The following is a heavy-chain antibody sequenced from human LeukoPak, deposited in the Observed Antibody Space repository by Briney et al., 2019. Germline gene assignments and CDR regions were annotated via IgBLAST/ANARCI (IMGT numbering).Heavy chain of an antibody. J-gene: IGHJ3*02. Sequence: GASVKVSCKASGYMFIGYYIHWVRQAPGQGLEWMGWINPNSGGTNYAQKFRGRVTMTRAPSLHTAYMEVISLSSDDTAVYYCARCACITTLLGDFDIWGQGTKVTVSS. D-gene: IGHD3-22*01. CDR2: INPNSGGT. V-gene: IGHV1-2*02. CDR1: GYMFIGYY. CDR3: ARCACITTLLGDFDI.